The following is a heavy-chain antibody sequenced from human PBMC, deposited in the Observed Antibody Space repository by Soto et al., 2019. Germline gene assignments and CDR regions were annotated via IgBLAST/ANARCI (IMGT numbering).Heavy chain of an antibody. V-gene: IGHV1-18*01. CDR3: ARGPRSENYYYYYMDV. Sequence: ASVKVSCKASGYTFTSYGISWVRQAPGQGLEWMGWISAYNGNTNYAQKLQGRVTMTRDTSTSTAYMELSSLRSEDTAVYYCARGPRSENYYYYYMDVWGKGTTVTVSS. CDR1: GYTFTSYG. CDR2: ISAYNGNT. J-gene: IGHJ6*03.